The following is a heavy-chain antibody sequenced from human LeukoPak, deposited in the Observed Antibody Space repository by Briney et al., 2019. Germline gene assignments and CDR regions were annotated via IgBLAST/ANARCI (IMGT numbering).Heavy chain of an antibody. CDR1: GGSFSSGDYY. CDR3: TREKNLGSDWSPSDY. V-gene: IGHV4-30-4*08. CDR2: IYYSGTA. D-gene: IGHD3-9*01. Sequence: PSQTLSLTCTVSGGSFSSGDYYWSSIRQPPGKGLEWIGHIYYSGTAYYSPSLQSRVSISVDTSKTQFSLRLSSVTAADTAVYFCTREKNLGSDWSPSDYWGRGTLVTVSS. J-gene: IGHJ4*02.